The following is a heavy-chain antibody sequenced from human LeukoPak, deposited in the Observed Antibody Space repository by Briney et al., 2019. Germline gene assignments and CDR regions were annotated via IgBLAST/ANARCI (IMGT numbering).Heavy chain of an antibody. Sequence: PGGSLRLSCAASGFTFSSYAMSWVRQAPGKGLEWVAVIWYDGSNKYYADSVKGRFTISRDNSKNTQYLQMNSLRAEDTAVYYCARGYSVTSYYFDYWGQGTLVTVSS. J-gene: IGHJ4*02. CDR3: ARGYSVTSYYFDY. CDR1: GFTFSSYA. CDR2: IWYDGSNK. V-gene: IGHV3-33*08. D-gene: IGHD4-17*01.